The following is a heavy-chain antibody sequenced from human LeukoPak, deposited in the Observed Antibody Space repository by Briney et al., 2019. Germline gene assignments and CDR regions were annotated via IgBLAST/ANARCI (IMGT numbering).Heavy chain of an antibody. D-gene: IGHD4-23*01. CDR2: FYTSGST. CDR1: GVSISSYY. Sequence: KTSETLSLTCTVSGVSISSYYWSWIRQPAGKGLEWIGRFYTSGSTNYNPSLKSRVTMSVDTSKNQFSLKLKSVTAADTAVYYCARDRTVVGTYYYYGMVVWGQGTTVTVSS. J-gene: IGHJ6*02. V-gene: IGHV4-4*07. CDR3: ARDRTVVGTYYYYGMVV.